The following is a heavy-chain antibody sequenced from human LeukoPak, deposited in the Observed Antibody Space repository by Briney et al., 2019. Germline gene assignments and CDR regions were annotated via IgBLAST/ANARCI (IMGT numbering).Heavy chain of an antibody. CDR2: IIPIFGTA. J-gene: IGHJ4*02. D-gene: IGHD2-15*01. V-gene: IGHV1-69*13. CDR1: GYTFTSYD. CDR3: ASSVVVAASLLGY. Sequence: ASVKVSCKASGYTFTSYDINWVRQATGQGLEWMGGIIPIFGTANYAQKFQGRVTITADESTSTAYMELSSLRSEDTAVYYCASSVVVAASLLGYWGQGTLVTVSS.